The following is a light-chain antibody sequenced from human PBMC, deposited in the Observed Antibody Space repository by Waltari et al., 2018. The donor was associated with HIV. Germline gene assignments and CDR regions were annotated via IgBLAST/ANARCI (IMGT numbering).Light chain of an antibody. J-gene: IGKJ4*01. V-gene: IGKV3-20*01. CDR1: QSVTSSF. CDR3: QYGSSPLT. Sequence: EIVLTQSPGTLSLSPGERATLSCRASQSVTSSFLSWYQQKPGQAPRLLIYGASSRATGIPDRFSGGGSGTDFTLTISRLEPEDFAVYYCQYGSSPLTFGGGTKVDIK. CDR2: GAS.